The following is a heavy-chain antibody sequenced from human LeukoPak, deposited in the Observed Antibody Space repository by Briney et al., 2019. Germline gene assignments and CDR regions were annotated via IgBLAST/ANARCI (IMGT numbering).Heavy chain of an antibody. V-gene: IGHV3-48*03. CDR3: AIDDLPPATVTTGYYYYYMDV. J-gene: IGHJ6*03. Sequence: GGSLRLSCAASGFTFSSYEMNWVRQAPGKGLEWVSYISSSGSTIYYADSVKGRFTISSDSAKNTLYLQMNSLRAEDTAVYYCAIDDLPPATVTTGYYYYYMDVWGKGTTVTVSS. D-gene: IGHD4-17*01. CDR2: ISSSGSTI. CDR1: GFTFSSYE.